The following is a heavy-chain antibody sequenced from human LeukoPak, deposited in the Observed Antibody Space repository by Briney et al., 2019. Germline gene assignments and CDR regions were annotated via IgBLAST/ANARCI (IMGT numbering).Heavy chain of an antibody. CDR1: GYTFTSYY. CDR3: ARRTGPLGFLEWSQGWFDP. CDR2: IDPSGGST. Sequence: GASVKVSCKASGYTFTSYYMHWVRQAPGQGLEWMGIIDPSGGSTSYAQKFQGRVTMTRDTSTSTVYMELSSLRSEDTAVYYCARRTGPLGFLEWSQGWFDPWGQGTLVTVSS. J-gene: IGHJ5*02. D-gene: IGHD3-3*01. V-gene: IGHV1-46*01.